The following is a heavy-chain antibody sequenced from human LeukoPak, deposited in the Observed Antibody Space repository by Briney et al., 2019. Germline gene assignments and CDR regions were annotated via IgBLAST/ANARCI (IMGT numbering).Heavy chain of an antibody. D-gene: IGHD3-22*01. CDR1: GFTISSYA. J-gene: IGHJ5*02. CDR3: ARNYDSSLIRWFDL. V-gene: IGHV3-23*01. Sequence: GGSLRLSCAVSGFTISSYAMSWVRQAPGKGLEWVSAMSGSAGNTYYADSVRGRITISRDNSKNMLYLEMNSLRAEDTAVYYCARNYDSSLIRWFDLWGQGTLVTVSS. CDR2: MSGSAGNT.